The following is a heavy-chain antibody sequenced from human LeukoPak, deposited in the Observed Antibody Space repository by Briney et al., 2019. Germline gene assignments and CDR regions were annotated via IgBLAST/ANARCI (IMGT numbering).Heavy chain of an antibody. Sequence: PSQTLSLTCTVSGGSISSGGYYWSWIRQHPGKGLEWIGYIYYSGSTYYNPSLKSRVTISVDTSKNQFSLKLSSVTAADTAVYYCARSDFWSGYYPFDYWGQGTLVTVSS. CDR2: IYYSGST. CDR3: ARSDFWSGYYPFDY. CDR1: GGSISSGGYY. V-gene: IGHV4-31*03. D-gene: IGHD3-3*01. J-gene: IGHJ4*02.